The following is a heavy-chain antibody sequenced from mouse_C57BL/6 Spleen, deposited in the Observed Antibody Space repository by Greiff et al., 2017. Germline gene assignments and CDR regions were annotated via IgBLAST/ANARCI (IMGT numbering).Heavy chain of an antibody. J-gene: IGHJ2*01. CDR2: ISSGSSTI. V-gene: IGHV5-17*01. CDR3: ARDYYGSSYVYFDY. D-gene: IGHD1-1*01. CDR1: GFTFSDYG. Sequence: DVMLVESGGGLVKPGGSLKLSCAASGFTFSDYGMHWVRQAPEKGLEWVAYISSGSSTIYYADTVKGRFTISRDNAKNTLFLQMTSLRSEDTAMYYCARDYYGSSYVYFDYWGQGTTLTVSS.